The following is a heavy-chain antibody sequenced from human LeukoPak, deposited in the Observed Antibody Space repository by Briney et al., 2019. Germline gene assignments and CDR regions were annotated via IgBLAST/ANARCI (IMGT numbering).Heavy chain of an antibody. CDR1: GGSISSYY. Sequence: PSETLSLTCTVSGGSISSYYWSWIRQPAAQGMEWIGRIYSSVSTNYNLSLKSRVTMSVDTSKNQFSLKLCSVTAADTAVYYCARDEVGLGLWGQGTLVTVSS. J-gene: IGHJ5*02. V-gene: IGHV4-4*07. D-gene: IGHD1-26*01. CDR2: IYSSVST. CDR3: ARDEVGLGL.